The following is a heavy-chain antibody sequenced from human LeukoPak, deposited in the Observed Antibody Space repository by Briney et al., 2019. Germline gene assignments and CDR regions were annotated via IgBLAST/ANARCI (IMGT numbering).Heavy chain of an antibody. CDR1: GFTFSSYS. D-gene: IGHD6-13*01. CDR2: ISSSSSYI. J-gene: IGHJ4*02. V-gene: IGHV3-21*01. CDR3: ASLLIAAAATDY. Sequence: PGGSLRLSCAASGFTFSSYSMNWVRQAPGKGLEWVSSISSSSSYIYYADSVKGRFTTSRDNAKNSLYLQMNSLRAEDTAVYYCASLLIAAAATDYWGQGTLVTVSS.